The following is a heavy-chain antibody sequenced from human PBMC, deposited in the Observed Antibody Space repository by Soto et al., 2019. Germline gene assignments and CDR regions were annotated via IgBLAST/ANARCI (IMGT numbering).Heavy chain of an antibody. CDR2: ISYDGSNK. D-gene: IGHD3-22*01. V-gene: IGHV3-30-3*01. Sequence: GGSLRLSCAASGFTFSSYAMHWVRQAPGKGLEWVAVISYDGSNKYYADSVKGRFTISRDNSKNTLYLQMNSLRAEDTAVYYCARDRIRGRITMLVVVPEDAFDIWGQGTMVTVSS. CDR3: ARDRIRGRITMLVVVPEDAFDI. CDR1: GFTFSSYA. J-gene: IGHJ3*02.